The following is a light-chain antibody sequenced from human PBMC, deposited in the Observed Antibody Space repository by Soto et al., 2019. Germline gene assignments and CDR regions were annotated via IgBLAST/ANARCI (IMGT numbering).Light chain of an antibody. CDR2: GNT. CDR3: QSYDSSLSYWV. CDR1: SSNIGAGYE. J-gene: IGLJ3*02. V-gene: IGLV1-40*01. Sequence: QAVVTQPPSVSGAPGQRVTISCTGSSSNIGAGYEVHWYQQLPGTAPKLLVSGNTNRPSGVPDRFSGSKSGTSASLAITGLQAEDEADYYCQSYDSSLSYWVFGGGTKLTVL.